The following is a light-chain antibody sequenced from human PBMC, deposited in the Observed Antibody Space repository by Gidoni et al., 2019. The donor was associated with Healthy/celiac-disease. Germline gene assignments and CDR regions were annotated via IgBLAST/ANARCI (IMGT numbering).Light chain of an antibody. CDR2: ENN. Sequence: QSVLTQPPSVSAAPGQQVTISCSGSSSNSGNNYVSWYQQLPGTAPKLTIYENNKRPSGIPDRFSGSKSGTSATLGITGLQTGDEADYYCGTWDSSLKGVFGTGTKVTVL. V-gene: IGLV1-51*02. J-gene: IGLJ1*01. CDR3: GTWDSSLKGV. CDR1: SSNSGNNY.